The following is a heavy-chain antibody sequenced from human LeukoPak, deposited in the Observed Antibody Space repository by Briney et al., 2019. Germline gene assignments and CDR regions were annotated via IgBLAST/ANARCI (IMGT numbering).Heavy chain of an antibody. V-gene: IGHV4-59*08. CDR2: IYYSGST. CDR1: GGSISSYY. D-gene: IGHD6-25*01. CDR3: ARQGGGFWYCDL. J-gene: IGHJ2*01. Sequence: SETLSLTCTVSGGSISSYYWSWIRQPPGKGLEWIGYIYYSGSTNYNPSLKSRVTISVDTSNHQFSLKLSSVTAADTAVYYCARQGGGFWYCDLWGRGTLVTVSS.